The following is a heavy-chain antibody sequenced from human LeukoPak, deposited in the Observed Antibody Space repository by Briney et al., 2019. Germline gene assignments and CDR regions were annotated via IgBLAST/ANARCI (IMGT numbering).Heavy chain of an antibody. CDR2: IYYRGST. CDR1: GGSISSYY. Sequence: PSETPSLTCTVSGGSISSYYWSWIRQPPGKGLEWIGSIYYRGSTYYNPSLKSRVTISVDTSKNQFSLKLSSVTAADTAVYYCARVTYYYGMDVWGQGTTVTVSS. CDR3: ARVTYYYGMDV. J-gene: IGHJ6*02. V-gene: IGHV4-39*07.